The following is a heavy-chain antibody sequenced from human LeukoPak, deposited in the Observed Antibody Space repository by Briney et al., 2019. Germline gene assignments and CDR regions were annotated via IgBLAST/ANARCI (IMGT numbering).Heavy chain of an antibody. CDR1: GYTFTSYG. J-gene: IGHJ4*02. D-gene: IGHD3-10*01. CDR3: SRVPALLWFGELAV. V-gene: IGHV1-18*01. CDR2: ISAYNGNT. Sequence: GASVKVSCTASGYTFTSYGISWVRQAPGQGLEWMGWISAYNGNTNYAQKLQGRVTMTTDTSTSTAYMELRSLRSDDTAVYYCSRVPALLWFGELAVWGQGTLVTVSS.